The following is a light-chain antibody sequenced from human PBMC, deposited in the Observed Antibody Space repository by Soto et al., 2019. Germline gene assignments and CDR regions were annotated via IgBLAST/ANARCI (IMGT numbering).Light chain of an antibody. CDR3: QHYNSYSEA. CDR2: KAS. CDR1: QTISSW. Sequence: DIQMSQSPSTLSSSLGDSDTITGRASQTISSWLAWYQQKPGKAPKLLIYKASTLKSGVPSRFSCSGSGTEFALALSTLHPDDFATPYYQHYNSYSEAFGQGTKVDIK. V-gene: IGKV1-5*03. J-gene: IGKJ1*01.